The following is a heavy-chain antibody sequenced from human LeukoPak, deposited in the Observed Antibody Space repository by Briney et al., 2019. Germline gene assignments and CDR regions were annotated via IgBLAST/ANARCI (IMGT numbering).Heavy chain of an antibody. CDR2: IYTSGST. J-gene: IGHJ4*02. CDR3: AANLVILPAALDY. CDR1: GGSISSGSYY. V-gene: IGHV4-61*02. Sequence: SQTLSLTCTVSGGSISSGSYYWSWIRQPAGKGLEWIGRIYTSGSTNYNPSLRRRVTISEDTSKNHFSLQLSSVTAADTAVYYCAANLVILPAALDYWGQGALVTVSS. D-gene: IGHD2-2*01.